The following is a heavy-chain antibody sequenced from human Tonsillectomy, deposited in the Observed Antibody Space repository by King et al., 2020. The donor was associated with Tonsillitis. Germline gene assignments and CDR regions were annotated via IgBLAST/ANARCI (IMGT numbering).Heavy chain of an antibody. V-gene: IGHV4-34*01. D-gene: IGHD3/OR15-3a*01. J-gene: IGHJ4*02. Sequence: VQLQQWGAGLLKPSETLSLTSAVYNGSFNGYYWSWIRQPPGKGLEWIGEINHSGSTNYNPSLKNRVTISIDTSKNQFSLKLSSVTAADTAVYYCSRGKADFWTGYPDYFDYWGRGTPVTVSS. CDR1: NGSFNGYY. CDR2: INHSGST. CDR3: SRGKADFWTGYPDYFDY.